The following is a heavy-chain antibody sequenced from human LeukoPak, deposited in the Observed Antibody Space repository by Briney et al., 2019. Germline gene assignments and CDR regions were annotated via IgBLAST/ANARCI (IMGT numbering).Heavy chain of an antibody. CDR3: ARFHLILGFDP. J-gene: IGHJ5*02. CDR2: ISGSGGST. V-gene: IGHV3-23*01. D-gene: IGHD3-3*01. CDR1: GFTFSSYA. Sequence: GGSLRLSCAASGFTFSSYAMSWVRQAPGKGLEWVSAISGSGGSTYYADSVKARFTISRDNSKNTLYLQMNSLRAEDTAVYYCARFHLILGFDPWGQGTLVTVSS.